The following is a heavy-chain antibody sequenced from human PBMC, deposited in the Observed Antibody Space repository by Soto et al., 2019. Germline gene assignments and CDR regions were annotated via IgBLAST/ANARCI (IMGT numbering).Heavy chain of an antibody. V-gene: IGHV5-51*01. Sequence: GESLKIPCKGSGYSFTSYWIGWVRQMPGKGLEWMGRIDPSDSDTRYSPSFQGQVTISADKSISTAYLQWSSLKASDTAMYYCAXTXAAGKYYXXXXVXGQGTTVTVSS. CDR3: AXTXAAGKYYXXXXV. D-gene: IGHD3-22*01. J-gene: IGHJ6*02. CDR2: IDPSDSDT. CDR1: GYSFTSYW.